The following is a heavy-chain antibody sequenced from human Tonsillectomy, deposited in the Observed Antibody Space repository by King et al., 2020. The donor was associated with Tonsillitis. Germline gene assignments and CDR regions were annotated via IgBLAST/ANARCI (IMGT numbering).Heavy chain of an antibody. CDR2: ISGGGGRT. Sequence: VQLVESGGGLIQPGGSLRLSCAASGFTFSSYAMSWVRQAPGKGLEGVSDISGGGGRTFYAESLKGRFTISRDNSKSTLYLQMNSLRAEDTAVYHCAKVGYYGDHFDYWGQGTLVTVSS. J-gene: IGHJ4*02. CDR3: AKVGYYGDHFDY. CDR1: GFTFSSYA. V-gene: IGHV3-23*04. D-gene: IGHD4-17*01.